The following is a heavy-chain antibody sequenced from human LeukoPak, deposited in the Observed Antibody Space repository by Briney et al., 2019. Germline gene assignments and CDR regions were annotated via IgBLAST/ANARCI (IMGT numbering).Heavy chain of an antibody. CDR2: ISGSGGST. V-gene: IGHV3-23*01. J-gene: IGHJ4*02. D-gene: IGHD5-18*01. CDR1: GFTFSSYA. CDR3: AKLIQLWSNFDY. Sequence: GGSLRLSCAASGFTFSSYAMSWVRQAPGKGLEWVSSISGSGGSTYYADSVKGRFTISRDNSKNTLYLQMNSLRAEDTAVYYCAKLIQLWSNFDYWGQGTLVTVSS.